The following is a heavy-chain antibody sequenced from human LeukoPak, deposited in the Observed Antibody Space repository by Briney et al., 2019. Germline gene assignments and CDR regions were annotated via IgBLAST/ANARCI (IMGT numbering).Heavy chain of an antibody. Sequence: GASVKVSCKASGYTFTGYYMHWVRQAPGQRLEWMGWINAGNGNTKYSQEFQGRVTITRDTSASTAYMELSSLRSEDMAVYYCARGIAAAGRIDAFDIWGQGTMVTVSS. V-gene: IGHV1-3*03. CDR2: INAGNGNT. J-gene: IGHJ3*02. D-gene: IGHD6-13*01. CDR3: ARGIAAAGRIDAFDI. CDR1: GYTFTGYY.